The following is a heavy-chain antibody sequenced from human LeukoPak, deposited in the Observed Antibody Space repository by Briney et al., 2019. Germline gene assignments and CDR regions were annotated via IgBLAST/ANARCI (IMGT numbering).Heavy chain of an antibody. V-gene: IGHV1-46*01. J-gene: IGHJ6*03. CDR1: RYTFTSYY. CDR2: INPSGGRT. Sequence: ASVKVFCKASRYTFTSYYMHWVRQAPGQGLEWMGIINPSGGRTSYAQKFQGRVTMTRDMSTSTVYMELSSLRSEDTAVYYCARHGRYYGSGSYSHYYYYMDVWGKGTTVTISS. CDR3: ARHGRYYGSGSYSHYYYYMDV. D-gene: IGHD3-10*01.